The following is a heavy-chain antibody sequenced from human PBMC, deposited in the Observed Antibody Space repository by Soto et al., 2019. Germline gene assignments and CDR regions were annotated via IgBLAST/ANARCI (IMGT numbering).Heavy chain of an antibody. CDR1: GGSFSGYY. D-gene: IGHD3-10*01. Sequence: QVQLQQWGAGLLKPSETLSLTCAVYGGSFSGYYWSWIRQPPGKGLEWIGEINHSGSTNYNPSLKSRVTTSVDTXXNXFXXKLSSVTAADTAVYYCARDRRLITMVRGVSLWFDPWGQGTLVTVSS. J-gene: IGHJ5*02. V-gene: IGHV4-34*01. CDR3: ARDRRLITMVRGVSLWFDP. CDR2: INHSGST.